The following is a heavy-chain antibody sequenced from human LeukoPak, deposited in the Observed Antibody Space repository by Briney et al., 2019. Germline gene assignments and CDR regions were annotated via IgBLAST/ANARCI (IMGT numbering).Heavy chain of an antibody. CDR2: INSDGSST. Sequence: GGSLRLSCAASGFTFSSYWMHWVRQAPGKGLVWVSRINSDGSSTSYADSVKGRFTISRDNAKNTLYLQMNSLRAEDTAVYYCARAPSGYYPYFDYWGQGTLVTVSS. V-gene: IGHV3-74*01. CDR3: ARAPSGYYPYFDY. J-gene: IGHJ4*02. D-gene: IGHD3-22*01. CDR1: GFTFSSYW.